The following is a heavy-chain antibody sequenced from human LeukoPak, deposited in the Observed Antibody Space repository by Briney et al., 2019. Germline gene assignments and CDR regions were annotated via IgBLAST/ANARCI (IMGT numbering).Heavy chain of an antibody. D-gene: IGHD3-16*01. V-gene: IGHV3-7*01. Sequence: PGGSLRLSCAASGFTFSSYWMSWVRQAPGKGLEWVANIKQDGSEKYYVDSVKGRFTISRDNAKNSLYLQMNSLRAEDTAVYYCARPTGYDYVWGSYHPFDYWGQGTLVTVSS. J-gene: IGHJ4*02. CDR1: GFTFSSYW. CDR3: ARPTGYDYVWGSYHPFDY. CDR2: IKQDGSEK.